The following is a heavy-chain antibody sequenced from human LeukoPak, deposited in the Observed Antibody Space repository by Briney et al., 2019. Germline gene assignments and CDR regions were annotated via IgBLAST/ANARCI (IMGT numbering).Heavy chain of an antibody. D-gene: IGHD3-22*01. CDR1: GYTFTSYG. CDR2: ISAYNGNT. J-gene: IGHJ4*02. CDR3: ARADYYDSSGYSDY. Sequence: ASVKVSCKASGYTFTSYGISWVRQAPGQGLEWMGWISAYNGNTNYAQKLQGRVTMTTDTSTSTAYMELRSLRSDDTAVYYCARADYYDSSGYSDYWGQGTLVTVSS. V-gene: IGHV1-18*01.